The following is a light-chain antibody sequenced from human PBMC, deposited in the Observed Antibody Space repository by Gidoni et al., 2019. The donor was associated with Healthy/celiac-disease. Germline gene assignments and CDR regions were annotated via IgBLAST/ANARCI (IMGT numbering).Light chain of an antibody. V-gene: IGLV3-21*03. CDR3: QVWDSSSDHVV. CDR1: NMGSKS. J-gene: IGLJ2*01. Sequence: SYVLTPPPPVSVPPGKTARITCGGNNMGSKSVHWYQQKPGQAPVLVIYDDSDRPSGIPERFSGSNSGNTATLTISRVEAGDEADYYCQVWDSSSDHVVFGGGTKLTVL. CDR2: DDS.